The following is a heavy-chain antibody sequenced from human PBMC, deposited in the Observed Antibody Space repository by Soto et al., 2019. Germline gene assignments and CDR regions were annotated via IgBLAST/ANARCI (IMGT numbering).Heavy chain of an antibody. CDR3: AKFRGPPSPYYYMAV. D-gene: IGHD3-16*01. V-gene: IGHV3-23*01. J-gene: IGHJ6*03. Sequence: EVQLLESGGGLVQPGGSLRLSCAASGFTFGTYAMKWLRQAPGRGLECVSFISGSGRTTYYADSVKGRFTVSRDNSKNKRNLQRNTLRPEDTALFYCAKFRGPPSPYYYMAVG. CDR2: ISGSGRTT. CDR1: GFTFGTYA.